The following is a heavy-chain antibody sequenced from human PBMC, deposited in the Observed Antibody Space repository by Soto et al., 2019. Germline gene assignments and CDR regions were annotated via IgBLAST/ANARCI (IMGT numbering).Heavy chain of an antibody. Sequence: GGSLRLSCAASGFTFSSYGMHWVRQAPGKGLEWVAVISYDGSNKYYADSVKGRFTISRDNSKNTLYLQMNSLRAEDTAVYYSGKDDYIFWGGKTKPAVDYWGQGPLVPV. CDR3: GKDDYIFWGGKTKPAVDY. CDR1: GFTFSSYG. V-gene: IGHV3-30*18. J-gene: IGHJ4*02. CDR2: ISYDGSNK. D-gene: IGHD3-3*01.